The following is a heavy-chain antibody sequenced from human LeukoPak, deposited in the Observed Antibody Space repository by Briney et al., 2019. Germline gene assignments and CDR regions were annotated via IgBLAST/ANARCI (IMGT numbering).Heavy chain of an antibody. CDR1: GFTFSTYW. CDR3: AGRRVVAEKLFDY. D-gene: IGHD5-12*01. V-gene: IGHV3-7*01. CDR2: IKQDGSEK. Sequence: GGSLRLSCAASGFTFSTYWMTWVRQAPGKGLEWVANIKQDGSEKYYVDSVKGRFTISRDNAMNSLYLQMNSLRAGDTAVYFCAGRRVVAEKLFDYWGQGTLVAVSS. J-gene: IGHJ4*02.